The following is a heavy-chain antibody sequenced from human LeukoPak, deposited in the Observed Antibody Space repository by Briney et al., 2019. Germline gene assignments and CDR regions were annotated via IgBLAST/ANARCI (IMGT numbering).Heavy chain of an antibody. V-gene: IGHV4-38-2*02. Sequence: SETLSLTCNVSGYSISSGYYWGWIRQPPGKGLEWIGSIHHSGSTNYNPSLKSRVTISVDTSKNQSSLKLSSVTAADTAVYYCARVYNWNDVRFDPWGQGTLVTVSS. CDR1: GYSISSGYY. CDR2: IHHSGST. J-gene: IGHJ5*02. CDR3: ARVYNWNDVRFDP. D-gene: IGHD1-20*01.